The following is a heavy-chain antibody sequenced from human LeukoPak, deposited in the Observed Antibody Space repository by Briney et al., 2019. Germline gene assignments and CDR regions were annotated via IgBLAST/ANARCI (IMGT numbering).Heavy chain of an antibody. Sequence: RASETLSLTCTVSGGSISSSSYYWGWIRQPPGKGLEWIESIYYSGSTYYNPSLKSRVTISVDTSKNQFSLKLSSVTAADTAVYYCARDEETRYCSGGSCIYYYYMDVWGKGTTVTVSS. D-gene: IGHD2-15*01. J-gene: IGHJ6*03. CDR2: IYYSGST. V-gene: IGHV4-39*07. CDR3: ARDEETRYCSGGSCIYYYYMDV. CDR1: GGSISSSSYY.